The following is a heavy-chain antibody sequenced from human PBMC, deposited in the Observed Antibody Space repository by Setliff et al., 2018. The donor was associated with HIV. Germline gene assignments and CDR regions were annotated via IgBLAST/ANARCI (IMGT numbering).Heavy chain of an antibody. J-gene: IGHJ4*02. CDR1: GASISTYY. CDR3: ARAGRYTTFWGFDY. V-gene: IGHV4-59*01. D-gene: IGHD1-1*01. Sequence: SETLSLTCVVSGASISTYYWSWVRQSSGESLEWIGNIYYTGTTNYNPSLKSRVTISVDTSKNQFSLTLRTVTAADTAVYYCARAGRYTTFWGFDYWGQGTQVTVSS. CDR2: IYYTGTT.